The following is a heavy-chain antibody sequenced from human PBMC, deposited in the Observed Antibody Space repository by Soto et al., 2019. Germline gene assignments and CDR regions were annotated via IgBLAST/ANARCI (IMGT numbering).Heavy chain of an antibody. J-gene: IGHJ6*03. CDR1: GGSFSGYY. CDR2: INHSGST. D-gene: IGHD5-12*01. V-gene: IGHV4-34*01. CDR3: AIAPYVDIVATMRVAHYMDV. Sequence: PSETLSLTCSVYGGSFSGYYWSWIRQPPGKGLEWIGEINHSGSTNYNPSLKSRVTISVDTSKNQFSLKLSSVTAADTAVYYCAIAPYVDIVATMRVAHYMDVWGKGTTVTVSS.